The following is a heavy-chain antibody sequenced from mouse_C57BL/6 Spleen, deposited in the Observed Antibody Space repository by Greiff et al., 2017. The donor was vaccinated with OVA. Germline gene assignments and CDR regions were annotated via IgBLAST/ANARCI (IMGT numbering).Heavy chain of an antibody. D-gene: IGHD2-4*01. J-gene: IGHJ1*03. CDR1: GYTFTDYE. Sequence: VQLQQSGAELVRPGASVTLSCKASGYTFTDYEMHWVKQTPVHGLEWIGAIDPETGGTAYNQKFKGKAILTADKSSSTAYMELRSLTSEDSAVYYCTRERLSTMITTRWYFDVWGTGTTVTVSS. CDR3: TRERLSTMITTRWYFDV. CDR2: IDPETGGT. V-gene: IGHV1-15*01.